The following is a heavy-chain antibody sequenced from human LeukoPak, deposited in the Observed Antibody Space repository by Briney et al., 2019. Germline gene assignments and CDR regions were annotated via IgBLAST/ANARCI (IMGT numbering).Heavy chain of an antibody. J-gene: IGHJ5*02. CDR1: GGSFSGYY. D-gene: IGHD4-17*01. CDR3: ARDYATDWFEP. V-gene: IGHV4-34*01. CDR2: INHSGST. Sequence: SSETLSLTCAVYGGSFSGYYWSWIRQPPGKGLEWIGEINHSGSTNYNPSLKSRVTISVDTSKNQFSLKLSSVTAADTAVYYCARDYATDWFEPWGQGTLVTVSS.